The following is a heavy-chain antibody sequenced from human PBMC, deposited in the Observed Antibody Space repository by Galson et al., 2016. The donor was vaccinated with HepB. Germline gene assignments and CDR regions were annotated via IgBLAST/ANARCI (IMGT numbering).Heavy chain of an antibody. Sequence: LSLTCAVSGVSISSYYWSWIRQPPGKGLEWIGYIYYNGHTKTNSSLKSRVTLSVDTSTNHFSLNLTAVTAADTAVYYCARDRGNLGSDLWGRGTRVTVSS. J-gene: IGHJ2*01. D-gene: IGHD4-23*01. V-gene: IGHV4-59*01. CDR2: IYYNGHT. CDR1: GVSISSYY. CDR3: ARDRGNLGSDL.